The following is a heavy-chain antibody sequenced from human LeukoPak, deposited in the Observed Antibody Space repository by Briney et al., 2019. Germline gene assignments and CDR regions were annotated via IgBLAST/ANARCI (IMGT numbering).Heavy chain of an antibody. J-gene: IGHJ4*02. D-gene: IGHD6-19*01. CDR1: GGTFSSYA. Sequence: ASVKVSCKASGGTFSSYAISWVRQAPGQGLEWMGWMNPNSGNTGYAQKFQGRVTMTRNTSISTAYMELSSLRSEDTAVYYCASWSSSGWLDYWGQGTLVTVSS. CDR2: MNPNSGNT. V-gene: IGHV1-8*02. CDR3: ASWSSSGWLDY.